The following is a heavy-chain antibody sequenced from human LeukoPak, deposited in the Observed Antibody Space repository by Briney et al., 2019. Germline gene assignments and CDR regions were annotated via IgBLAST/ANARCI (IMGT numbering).Heavy chain of an antibody. Sequence: ASVKVSCKASGGTFSSYAISWVRQAPGQGLEWMGRIIPILGIANYAQKFQGRVTITADKSTSTAYMELSSLRSEDTAVYYCARDIGNLGYPGENWFDPWGQGTLVTVSS. CDR1: GGTFSSYA. V-gene: IGHV1-69*04. CDR2: IIPILGIA. CDR3: ARDIGNLGYPGENWFDP. D-gene: IGHD3-16*01. J-gene: IGHJ5*02.